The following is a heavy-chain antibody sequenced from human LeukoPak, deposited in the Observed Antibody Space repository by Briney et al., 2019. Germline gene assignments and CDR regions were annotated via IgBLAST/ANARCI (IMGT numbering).Heavy chain of an antibody. CDR1: GYKFTNYG. Sequence: GASVKVTCKASGYKFTNYGISWVRQAPGQGLEWMGWISPYNGNTIYAQKLQGRVTMTTDTSTSTAYMELRSLRSDDTAVYYCARDLAARPEAFDIWGQGTMVTVSS. V-gene: IGHV1-18*01. D-gene: IGHD6-6*01. J-gene: IGHJ3*02. CDR2: ISPYNGNT. CDR3: ARDLAARPEAFDI.